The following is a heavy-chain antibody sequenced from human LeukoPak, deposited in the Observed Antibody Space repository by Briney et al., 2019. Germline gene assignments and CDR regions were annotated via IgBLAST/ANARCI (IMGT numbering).Heavy chain of an antibody. J-gene: IGHJ4*02. V-gene: IGHV4-39*07. Sequence: KASETLSLTCTVSGGSIITSNYYWGWIRQPPGKGLEWIGNIYYTGSTYYNPSLKSRVTISVDTSKNQFSLKLSSVTAADTAVYYCARNGGDGSGSYYKIWGQGTLVTVSS. CDR1: GGSIITSNYY. CDR3: ARNGGDGSGSYYKI. CDR2: IYYTGST. D-gene: IGHD3-10*01.